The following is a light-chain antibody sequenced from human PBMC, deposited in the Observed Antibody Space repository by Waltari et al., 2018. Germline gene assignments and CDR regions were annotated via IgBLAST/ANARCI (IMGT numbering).Light chain of an antibody. CDR2: DAS. CDR1: QRISSN. Sequence: EIVMTQSPATLSVSPGATATLSCRASQRISSNVAWYQKKPGQAPRLLIYDASTGATSIPGKFRSRGCGTELTLTISGLQSEDFAVYYCQQYNRWPPITFGDGTRLEIK. V-gene: IGKV3-15*01. J-gene: IGKJ5*01. CDR3: QQYNRWPPIT.